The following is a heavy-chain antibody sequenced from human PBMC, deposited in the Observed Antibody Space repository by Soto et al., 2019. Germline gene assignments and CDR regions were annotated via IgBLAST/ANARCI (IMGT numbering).Heavy chain of an antibody. Sequence: GGSLRLSCAASGLTFSSYAMSWVRQAPGKGLEWVSAISGSGGSTYYADSVKGRFTISRDNSKNTLYLQMNSLRAEDTAVYYCAKALWRDYYDSSGYPRYWGQGTLVTVSS. J-gene: IGHJ4*02. CDR3: AKALWRDYYDSSGYPRY. V-gene: IGHV3-23*01. CDR2: ISGSGGST. CDR1: GLTFSSYA. D-gene: IGHD3-22*01.